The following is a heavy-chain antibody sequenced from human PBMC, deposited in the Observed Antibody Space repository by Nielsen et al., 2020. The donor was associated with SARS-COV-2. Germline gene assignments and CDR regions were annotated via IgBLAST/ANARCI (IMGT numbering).Heavy chain of an antibody. V-gene: IGHV4-59*01. CDR2: IYYSGST. J-gene: IGHJ5*02. CDR1: GGAISSYY. D-gene: IGHD6-13*01. CDR3: AREGGYSST. Sequence: SETLSLTCTVSGGAISSYYWSWVRQPPGKRLEWIGYIYYSGSTNYNPSLKSRVTISVDTSKNQFSLKLSSVTAADTAVYYCAREGGYSSTWGQGTLVTVSS.